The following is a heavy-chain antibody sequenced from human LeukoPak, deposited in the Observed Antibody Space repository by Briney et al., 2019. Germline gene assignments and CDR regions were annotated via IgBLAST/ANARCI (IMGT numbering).Heavy chain of an antibody. CDR1: AFIFSSYW. Sequence: PGGSLRLSCAASAFIFSSYWMSWVRQAPGKGLEWVANIKQDGSEKYYVDSVKGRFTISRDNAKNSLYLQMNSLRAEDTAVYYCAREGSGYYTDYWGQGTLVTVSS. CDR3: AREGSGYYTDY. CDR2: IKQDGSEK. V-gene: IGHV3-7*05. J-gene: IGHJ4*02. D-gene: IGHD3-22*01.